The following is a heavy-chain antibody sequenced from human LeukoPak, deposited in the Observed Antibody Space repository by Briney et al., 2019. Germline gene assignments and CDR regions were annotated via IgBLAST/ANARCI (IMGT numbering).Heavy chain of an antibody. V-gene: IGHV1-46*01. CDR1: GYTFTSYY. Sequence: ASVKVSCKASGYTFTSYYMRWVRQAPGQGLEWMGIINPSGGSTSYAQKFQGRVTMTRNTSISTAYMELSSLRSEDTAVYYCARGLGATYYDILTGYPLIYWGQGTLVTVSS. J-gene: IGHJ4*02. CDR2: INPSGGST. CDR3: ARGLGATYYDILTGYPLIY. D-gene: IGHD3-9*01.